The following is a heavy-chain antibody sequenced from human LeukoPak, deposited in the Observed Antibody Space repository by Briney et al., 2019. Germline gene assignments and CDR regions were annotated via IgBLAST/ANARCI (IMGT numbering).Heavy chain of an antibody. D-gene: IGHD1-1*01. CDR2: ISYDGSNK. V-gene: IGHV3-30*03. CDR3: ARGIRNWNDVPFGSGMDV. Sequence: QSGGSLRLSCAASGFTFSSYGMHWVHQAPGKGLEWVAVISYDGSNKYYADSVKGRFTISRDNSKNTLYLQMNSLRAEDTAVYYCARGIRNWNDVPFGSGMDVWGQGTTVTVSS. J-gene: IGHJ6*02. CDR1: GFTFSSYG.